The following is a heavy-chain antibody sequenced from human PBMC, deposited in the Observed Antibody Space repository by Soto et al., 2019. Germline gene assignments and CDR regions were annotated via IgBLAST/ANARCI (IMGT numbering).Heavy chain of an antibody. J-gene: IGHJ5*02. D-gene: IGHD2-15*01. V-gene: IGHV4-34*01. Sequence: SETLSLTCAVYAGSFSGYYWSWIRQPPGKGLEWIGEINHGGSTNYNPSLKSRVTISVDTSKNQFSLKLSSVTAADTAVYYCARGYCSGRSCYQLNYFDPWGQGTLVTVSS. CDR1: AGSFSGYY. CDR3: ARGYCSGRSCYQLNYFDP. CDR2: INHGGST.